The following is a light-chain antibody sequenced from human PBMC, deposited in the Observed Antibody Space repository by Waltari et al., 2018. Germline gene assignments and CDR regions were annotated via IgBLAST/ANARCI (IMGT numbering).Light chain of an antibody. CDR2: DVN. CDR1: RSDVGAYNY. CDR3: SSYTSSNTLVV. V-gene: IGLV2-14*01. J-gene: IGLJ2*01. Sequence: QSALTQPASVSGSPGQSITISCTGTRSDVGAYNYVSWYQQHPGKAPKVMIYDVNSRPSGVSNRVSGSKSGNTASLTNSGLQAEDEADYYCSSYTSSNTLVVFGGGTKLTVL.